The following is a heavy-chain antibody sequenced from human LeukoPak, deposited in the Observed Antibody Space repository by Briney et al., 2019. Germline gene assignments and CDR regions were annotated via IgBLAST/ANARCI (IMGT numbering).Heavy chain of an antibody. CDR2: IIPIFGTA. D-gene: IGHD1-1*01. V-gene: IGHV1-69*13. J-gene: IGHJ6*03. CDR3: ARVKGKNDYYYYYMDV. CDR1: GGTFSSYA. Sequence: SVKVSCKASGGTFSSYAISWVRQAPGQGLEWMGGIIPIFGTANYAQKFQGRVTITADESTSIAYMELSSLRSEDTAVYYCARVKGKNDYYYYYMDVWGKGTTVTVSS.